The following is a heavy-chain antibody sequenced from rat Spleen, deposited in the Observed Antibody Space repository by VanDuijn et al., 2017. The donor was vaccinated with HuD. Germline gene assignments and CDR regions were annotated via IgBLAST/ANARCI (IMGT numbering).Heavy chain of an antibody. Sequence: EVQLVESGGGLVQPGRSLKLSCAASGFTFSNYGMAWVRQTPTKGLEWVASITSGGGNTYYRDSVKGRFTISRDNAKNTQYLQMDSLRSEDTATYYCARSVYGGYRDVMDAWGQGASVTVSS. V-gene: IGHV5S14*01. D-gene: IGHD1-11*01. CDR2: ITSGGGNT. J-gene: IGHJ4*01. CDR3: ARSVYGGYRDVMDA. CDR1: GFTFSNYG.